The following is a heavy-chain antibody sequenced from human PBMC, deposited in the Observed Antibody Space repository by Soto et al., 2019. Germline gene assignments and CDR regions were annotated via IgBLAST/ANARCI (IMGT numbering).Heavy chain of an antibody. D-gene: IGHD3-16*02. J-gene: IGHJ4*02. CDR2: IYYSGST. V-gene: IGHV4-39*01. CDR3: ARQFTFGGVIVPGTYDY. CDR1: GGSISSSSYY. Sequence: SETLSLTCTVSGGSISSSSYYWGWIRQPPGKGLEWIGSIYYSGSTYYNPSLKSRVTISVDTSKNQFSLKLSSVTAADTAVYYCARQFTFGGVIVPGTYDYWGQGTLVTVSS.